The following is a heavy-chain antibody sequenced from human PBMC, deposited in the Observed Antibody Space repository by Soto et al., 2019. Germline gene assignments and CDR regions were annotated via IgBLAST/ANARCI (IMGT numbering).Heavy chain of an antibody. J-gene: IGHJ4*02. CDR3: ANGPQERGFAY. V-gene: IGHV3-30*18. CDR2: ISYDGTNK. Sequence: QVQLVESGGGVVQPGRSLRLSCAASGFTFSSYGMHWVRQAPGKGLGWVAVISYDGTNKYYADSVKGRFTISRDNSKNPLDLQINSLRAEDTALYYCANGPQERGFAYWGRGTLVTVSS. D-gene: IGHD3-16*01. CDR1: GFTFSSYG.